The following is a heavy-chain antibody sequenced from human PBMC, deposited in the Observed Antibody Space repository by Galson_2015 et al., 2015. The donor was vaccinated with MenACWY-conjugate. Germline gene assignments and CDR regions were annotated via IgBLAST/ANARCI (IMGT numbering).Heavy chain of an antibody. Sequence: SLRLSCAASGFIFTNYAMSWVRQAPGKGLEWVSGISGSDSKTYYADSVKGRFTISRDTSRNALYLQMNSLTADDTAVYYCARGGLLHSSGYYLYYFDYWGRGTLVTVSS. CDR2: ISGSDSKT. V-gene: IGHV3-23*01. D-gene: IGHD3-22*01. CDR3: ARGGLLHSSGYYLYYFDY. J-gene: IGHJ4*02. CDR1: GFIFTNYA.